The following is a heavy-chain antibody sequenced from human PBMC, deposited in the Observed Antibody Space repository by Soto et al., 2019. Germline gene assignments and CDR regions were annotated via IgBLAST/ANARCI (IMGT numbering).Heavy chain of an antibody. J-gene: IGHJ4*02. CDR1: GGSISSYY. Sequence: PSETLSLTCTVSGGSISSYYWSWIRQPAGKGLEWIGRIYTSGSTNYNPSLESRVTMSVDTSKNQFSLKLSSVTAADTAVYYCARACSSNSCYDVFDYWRQGTLVTVSS. CDR2: IYTSGST. D-gene: IGHD2-2*01. V-gene: IGHV4-4*07. CDR3: ARACSSNSCYDVFDY.